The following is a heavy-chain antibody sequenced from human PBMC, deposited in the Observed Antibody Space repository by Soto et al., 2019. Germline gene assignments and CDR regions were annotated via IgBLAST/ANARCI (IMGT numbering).Heavy chain of an antibody. CDR1: GYTFTSYD. CDR2: MNPNSGNT. V-gene: IGHV1-8*01. D-gene: IGHD2-15*01. Sequence: QVQLVQSGAEVKKPGASVKVSCKASGYTFTSYDINWVRQATGQGLEWMGWMNPNSGNTGYAQKFQGRVTMTRNTSISTAYMELSSLRSEDTAVYYCARTIGYCSGGSCYWPDYWGQGTLVTVSS. J-gene: IGHJ4*02. CDR3: ARTIGYCSGGSCYWPDY.